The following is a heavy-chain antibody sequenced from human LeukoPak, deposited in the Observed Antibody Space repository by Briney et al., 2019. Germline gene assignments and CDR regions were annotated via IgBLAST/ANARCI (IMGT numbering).Heavy chain of an antibody. Sequence: SVKVSCKACGGTFSSYAINWVRQAPGQGLEWVGGIIPIFGTTNYAQKFQGRVTITADKLTSTAYMELTSLRSVDTAVYYCARETYGDNWFDPWGQGTLVTVSS. CDR2: IIPIFGTT. CDR3: ARETYGDNWFDP. D-gene: IGHD3-10*01. J-gene: IGHJ5*02. V-gene: IGHV1-69*06. CDR1: GGTFSSYA.